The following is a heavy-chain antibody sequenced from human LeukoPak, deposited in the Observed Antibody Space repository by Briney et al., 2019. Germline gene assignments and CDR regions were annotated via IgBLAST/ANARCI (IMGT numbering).Heavy chain of an antibody. CDR1: GGSLSSGSYY. Sequence: SQTLSLTRTVSGGSLSSGSYYWNWIRQPPGKGLEWIGYFYYSGSTNYNPSLKSRVTISLDTSKNQFSLKLSSVTAADTAVYYCARSPNSSGWYTYWGQGTLVTVSS. CDR3: ARSPNSSGWYTY. V-gene: IGHV4-61*01. CDR2: FYYSGST. D-gene: IGHD6-19*01. J-gene: IGHJ4*02.